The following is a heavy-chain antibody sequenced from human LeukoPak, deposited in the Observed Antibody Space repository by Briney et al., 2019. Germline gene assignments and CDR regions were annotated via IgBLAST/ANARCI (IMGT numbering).Heavy chain of an antibody. V-gene: IGHV1-18*01. Sequence: ASVKVSCKASGYTFTSYGISWVRQAPGQGLEWMGWIGAYNGNTNYAQKLQGRVTMTTDTSTSTAYMELRSLRSDDTAVYYCARDFWYSSGWYSDYWGQGTLVTVSS. CDR3: ARDFWYSSGWYSDY. J-gene: IGHJ4*02. CDR2: IGAYNGNT. D-gene: IGHD6-19*01. CDR1: GYTFTSYG.